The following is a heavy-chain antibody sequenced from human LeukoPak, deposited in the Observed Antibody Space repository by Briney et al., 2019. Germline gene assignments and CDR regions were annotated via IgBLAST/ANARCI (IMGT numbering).Heavy chain of an antibody. CDR1: GFTFSSYA. D-gene: IGHD6-19*01. CDR3: ARVSSAGTVRPFDY. J-gene: IGHJ4*02. Sequence: GGSLRLSCAASGFTFSSYAMHWVRQAPGKGLEWVAIISYDGSNKYYADSVKGRFTISRDNSKNTLYLQMNSLRTEDTAVYYCARVSSAGTVRPFDYWGQGTLVTVSS. CDR2: ISYDGSNK. V-gene: IGHV3-30*04.